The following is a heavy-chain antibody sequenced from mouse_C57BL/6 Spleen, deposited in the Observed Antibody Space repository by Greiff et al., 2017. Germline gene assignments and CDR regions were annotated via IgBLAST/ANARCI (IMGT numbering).Heavy chain of an antibody. V-gene: IGHV1-15*01. J-gene: IGHJ2*01. CDR3: TRESMVTTREYYFDY. CDR2: IDPETGGT. Sequence: VQLQQSGAELVRPGASVTLSCKASGYTFTDYEMHWVKQTPVHGLEWIGAIDPETGGTAYNQKFKGKAILTADKSSSTAYMELRSLTSEDSAVYYCTRESMVTTREYYFDYWGQGTTLTVSS. CDR1: GYTFTDYE. D-gene: IGHD2-2*01.